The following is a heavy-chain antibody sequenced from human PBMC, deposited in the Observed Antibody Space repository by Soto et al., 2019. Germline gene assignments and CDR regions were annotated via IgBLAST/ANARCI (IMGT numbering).Heavy chain of an antibody. Sequence: QVPLVESGGGVVQPGKSLRLSCAASGLTFSSYAMHWVRQALGKGLKWVAVISNDGSNKKDADFVKGRFTISRDNSKNTVYLKMNSLRVDDTAVYYCVRDLGIADDFWGQGTLVTVSS. CDR1: GLTFSSYA. V-gene: IGHV3-30-3*01. CDR2: ISNDGSNK. D-gene: IGHD6-13*01. CDR3: VRDLGIADDF. J-gene: IGHJ4*02.